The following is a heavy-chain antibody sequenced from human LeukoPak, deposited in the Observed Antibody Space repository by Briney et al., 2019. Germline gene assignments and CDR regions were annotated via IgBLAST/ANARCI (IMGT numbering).Heavy chain of an antibody. Sequence: SETLSLTCTVSGGSVSSGSSYRGWIRQPPGKGLEWIGYIYYSGSSNYNPYLKSRVTISVDTSKNQFSLKLSSVTAADTAVYYCARARHPHWFYHSGQGTLVTVSS. CDR3: ARARHPHWFYH. CDR2: IYYSGSS. V-gene: IGHV4-61*01. CDR1: GGSVSSGSSY. J-gene: IGHJ5*02.